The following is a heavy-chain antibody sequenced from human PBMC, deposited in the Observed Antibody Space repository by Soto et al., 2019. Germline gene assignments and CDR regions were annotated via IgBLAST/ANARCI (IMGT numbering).Heavy chain of an antibody. CDR1: GDSISRDH. V-gene: IGHV4-59*08. D-gene: IGHD5-18*01. CDR3: VSGYPWVVFYY. CDR2: IYYSGST. Sequence: PSETVSLTCTVSGDSISRDHWSWIRQPPGKGLEWIGYIYYSGSTNYNPSLKSRVTISVDTSKNQFSLKLSSVTAADTAVYFCVSGYPWVVFYYRGQGTPVIVSS. J-gene: IGHJ4*02.